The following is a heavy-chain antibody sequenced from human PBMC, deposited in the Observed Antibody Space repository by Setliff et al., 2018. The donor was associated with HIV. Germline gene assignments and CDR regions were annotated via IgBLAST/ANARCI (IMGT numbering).Heavy chain of an antibody. V-gene: IGHV4-61*02. CDR2: IYTSGST. CDR1: GGSISSGSYY. Sequence: PSETLSLTCTVSGGSISSGSYYWSWIRQPAGEGLEWIGRIYTSGSTNYNPSLKSRVTISVDTSKNQFSLKLSSVTAADTAVYYCARESVVRGVTRPFDYWGQGTLVTVSS. D-gene: IGHD3-10*01. CDR3: ARESVVRGVTRPFDY. J-gene: IGHJ4*02.